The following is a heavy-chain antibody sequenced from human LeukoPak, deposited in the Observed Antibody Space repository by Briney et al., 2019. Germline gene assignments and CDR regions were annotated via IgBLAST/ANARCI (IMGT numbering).Heavy chain of an antibody. CDR2: IYYSGST. CDR3: ASSTHYDYVWGSYRKRQSFDY. J-gene: IGHJ4*02. D-gene: IGHD3-16*02. CDR1: GGSISSSSYY. V-gene: IGHV4-39*01. Sequence: SETLSLTCTVSGGSISSSSYYWGWIRQPPGKGLEWIGSIYYSGSTYYNPSLKSRVTISVDTSKNQFSLKLSSVTAADTAVYSCASSTHYDYVWGSYRKRQSFDYWGQGTLVRLL.